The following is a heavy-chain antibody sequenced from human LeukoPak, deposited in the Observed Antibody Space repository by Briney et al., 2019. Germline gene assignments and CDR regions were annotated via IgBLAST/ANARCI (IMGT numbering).Heavy chain of an antibody. J-gene: IGHJ6*02. CDR3: AREGPPEIQRGSYYYYYGMDV. CDR2: IKQDASEI. CDR1: GVPISGYW. Sequence: GGSLRLSCAASGVPISGYWMSWVRQAPGKGLEWVANIKQDASEIYYVGSVKGRFTISRDNAKNSVFLQMNSLRAEDTAVYYCAREGPPEIQRGSYYYYYGMDVWGQGTTVTVSS. V-gene: IGHV3-7*01.